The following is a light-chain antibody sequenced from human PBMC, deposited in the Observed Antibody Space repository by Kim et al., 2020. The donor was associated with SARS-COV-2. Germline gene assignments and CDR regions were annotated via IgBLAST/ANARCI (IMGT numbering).Light chain of an antibody. Sequence: SPGQTASTTGLGDRIGDKYACWDQQKPGLSPVLVIYQDSQRPSGIPGRFSGSNSGNTATLTISGTQAMDEADYYCQAWASSYVVFGGGTQLTVL. J-gene: IGLJ2*01. CDR3: QAWASSYVV. V-gene: IGLV3-1*01. CDR1: RIGDKY. CDR2: QDS.